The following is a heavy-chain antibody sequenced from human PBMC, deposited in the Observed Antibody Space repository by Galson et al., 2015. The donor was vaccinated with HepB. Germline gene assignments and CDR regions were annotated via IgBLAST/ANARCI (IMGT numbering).Heavy chain of an antibody. CDR3: ARTWLQPDY. D-gene: IGHD5-18*01. CDR1: GFTFSTYA. J-gene: IGHJ4*02. CDR2: ISGGGGST. V-gene: IGHV3-23*01. Sequence: SLRLSCAASGFTFSTYAMSWVRQAPGKGLEWVSAISGGGGSTYYSDSVKGRFTISRDNSKNMLYLQLNSLTAEDTAVYYCARTWLQPDYWGQETLVTVSS.